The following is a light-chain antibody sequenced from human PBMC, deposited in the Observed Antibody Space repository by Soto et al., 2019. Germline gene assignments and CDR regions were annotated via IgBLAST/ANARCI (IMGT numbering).Light chain of an antibody. CDR2: LPSDGSH. J-gene: IGLJ2*01. V-gene: IGLV4-69*01. Sequence: QPVLTQSPSASASLGASVKLTCTLSSGHSSSAIAWHQQQPENGPRYLMKLPSDGSHSKGDGIPDRFSGSSAGAERYLTISRLQSEDEADYYCQTWGTGNVVFGVGTKLPVL. CDR1: SGHSSSA. CDR3: QTWGTGNVV.